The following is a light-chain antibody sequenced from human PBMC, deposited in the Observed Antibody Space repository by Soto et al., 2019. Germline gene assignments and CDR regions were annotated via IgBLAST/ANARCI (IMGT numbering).Light chain of an antibody. CDR2: DAS. Sequence: EIVLTQSPVNLSLSPGERATLSCRASQSVSSYLAWYQQKRGQAPRLLIYDASNRATCIPARFSGSGSGTDFTLTISSLEPEDFAVYYCQQRTDWPITFGQGTRLEIK. V-gene: IGKV3-11*01. J-gene: IGKJ5*01. CDR3: QQRTDWPIT. CDR1: QSVSSY.